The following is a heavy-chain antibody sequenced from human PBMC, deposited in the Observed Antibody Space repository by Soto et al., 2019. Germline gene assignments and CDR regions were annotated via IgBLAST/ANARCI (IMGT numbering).Heavy chain of an antibody. CDR2: IHYRGNT. J-gene: IGHJ4*02. V-gene: IGHV4-31*01. Sequence: QVQLQESGPGLVKPSETLSLTCSVSGGSVRSGDFYWSWIRQHPGKGLEWIGYIHYRGNTYYNPSLKSLVTISVDTSKNQFSLRLTSVTAADTAVYFCARAAAAEKFDYWGQGTLVAVSS. CDR3: ARAAAAEKFDY. CDR1: GGSVRSGDFY. D-gene: IGHD6-13*01.